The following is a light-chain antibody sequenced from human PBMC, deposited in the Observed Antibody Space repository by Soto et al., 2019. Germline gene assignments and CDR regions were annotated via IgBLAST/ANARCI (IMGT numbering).Light chain of an antibody. V-gene: IGLV2-8*01. Sequence: QSVLTQPPSASGSPGQSVTISGTGTSSDVGRYNYVSWYQQHPGKAPKLMIYEVSKRPSGVYDRFSDSKSGNTASLTVSGLQAEDEADYYCSSYTTVFPYVFGTVTKLTVL. CDR2: EVS. J-gene: IGLJ1*01. CDR1: SSDVGRYNY. CDR3: SSYTTVFPYV.